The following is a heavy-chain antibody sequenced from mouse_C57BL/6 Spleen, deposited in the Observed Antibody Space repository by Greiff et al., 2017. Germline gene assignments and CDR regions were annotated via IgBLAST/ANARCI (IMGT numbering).Heavy chain of an antibody. CDR2: IYPGSGST. J-gene: IGHJ4*01. CDR1: GYTFTSYW. V-gene: IGHV1-55*01. Sequence: QVQLQQPGAELVKPGASVKMSCKASGYTFTSYWITWVKQRPGQGLEWIGDIYPGSGSTNYNEKFKSKATLTVDTSSSTAYMQLSSLTSEDSAVYYCARKGTTVVATRYYYAMDYWGQGTSVTVSS. D-gene: IGHD1-1*01. CDR3: ARKGTTVVATRYYYAMDY.